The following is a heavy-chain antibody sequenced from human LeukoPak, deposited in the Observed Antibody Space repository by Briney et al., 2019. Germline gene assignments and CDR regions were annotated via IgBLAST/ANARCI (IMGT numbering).Heavy chain of an antibody. V-gene: IGHV3-21*01. Sequence: PGGSLRLSCAASGFTFSSYAMSWVRQAPGKGLEWVSSISSSSSYIYYADSVKGRFTISRDNAKNSLYLQMNSLRAEDTAVYYCARDCYYDSSGYFDYWGQGTLVTVSS. CDR1: GFTFSSYA. CDR3: ARDCYYDSSGYFDY. J-gene: IGHJ4*02. CDR2: ISSSSSYI. D-gene: IGHD3-22*01.